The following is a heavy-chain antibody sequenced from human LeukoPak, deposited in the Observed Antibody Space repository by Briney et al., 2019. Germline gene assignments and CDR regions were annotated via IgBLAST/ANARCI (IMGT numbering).Heavy chain of an antibody. CDR3: ARDYYGSGSYSTPAY. D-gene: IGHD3-10*01. CDR1: GYTFTGYY. Sequence: ASVKVSCKASGYTFTGYYMHWVRQAPGQGLEWMGWINPNSGGTNYAQKFQGRVTMTRDTSISTAYMELSRLRSDDTAVYYCARDYYGSGSYSTPAYWGQGTLVTVSS. J-gene: IGHJ4*02. CDR2: INPNSGGT. V-gene: IGHV1-2*02.